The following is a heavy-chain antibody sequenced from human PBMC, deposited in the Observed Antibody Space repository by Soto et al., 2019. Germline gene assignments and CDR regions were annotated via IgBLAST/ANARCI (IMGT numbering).Heavy chain of an antibody. CDR3: ARYCSSTSCLPYYYYYGMDV. CDR1: GFTFSSYA. J-gene: IGHJ6*02. D-gene: IGHD2-2*01. V-gene: IGHV3-23*01. Sequence: GSLRLSCAASGFTFSSYAMSWVRQAPGKGLEWVSAISGSGGSTYYADSVKGRFTISRDNSKNTLYLQMNSLRAEDTAVYYCARYCSSTSCLPYYYYYGMDVWGQGTTVTVSS. CDR2: ISGSGGST.